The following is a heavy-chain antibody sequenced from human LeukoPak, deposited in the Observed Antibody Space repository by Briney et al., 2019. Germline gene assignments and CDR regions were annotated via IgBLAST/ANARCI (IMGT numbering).Heavy chain of an antibody. CDR1: GLTFSRYS. D-gene: IGHD6-19*01. Sequence: GGSLRLSCAASGLTFSRYSMNWVNQAPGKGLEWVSYISSSSSTIYYADSVKGRFTISRDNAKNSLYLQMNSLRAEDTAVYYCARVVSLYSSGPDVFDIWGQGTMVTVSS. CDR2: ISSSSSTI. V-gene: IGHV3-48*04. CDR3: ARVVSLYSSGPDVFDI. J-gene: IGHJ3*02.